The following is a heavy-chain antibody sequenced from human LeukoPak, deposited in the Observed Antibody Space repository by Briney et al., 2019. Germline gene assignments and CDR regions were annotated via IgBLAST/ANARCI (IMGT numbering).Heavy chain of an antibody. CDR3: ARDGNLDY. J-gene: IGHJ4*02. CDR2: INPNSGGT. D-gene: IGHD1-14*01. Sequence: AASVKVSCKASGYTFTAYYMHWMRQAPGQGLEWMGWINPNSGGTNYAQKFQGRVTMTRDTSISTAYMELSGLISDDTAVYYCARDGNLDYWGQGTLVTVSS. V-gene: IGHV1-2*02. CDR1: GYTFTAYY.